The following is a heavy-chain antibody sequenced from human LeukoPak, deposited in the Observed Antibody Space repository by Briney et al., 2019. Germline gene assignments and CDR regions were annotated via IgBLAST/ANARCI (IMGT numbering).Heavy chain of an antibody. CDR1: GFTFSSYW. J-gene: IGHJ5*02. CDR2: INSDGSST. D-gene: IGHD2-21*02. CDR3: ARDQYCGGDCYSDNWFDP. V-gene: IGHV3-74*01. Sequence: PGGSLRLSCAASGFTFSSYWMHWVRQAPGKGLVWVSRINSDGSSTSYADSVKGRFTISRDNAKNTLYLQMNSLRAEDTAVYYCARDQYCGGDCYSDNWFDPWGQGTLVTVSS.